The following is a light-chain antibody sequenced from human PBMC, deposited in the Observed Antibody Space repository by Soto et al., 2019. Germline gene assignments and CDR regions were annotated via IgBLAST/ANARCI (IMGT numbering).Light chain of an antibody. Sequence: EVVMTQSPATLSVSPGERATLSCRASQSVSSNLAWYQQKPGQAPRLLIYGASTRATGIPARFSGSGSGTEFTPTISSLQSEDFAVYYGQQYKNWPPITFGQGTRLEIK. CDR2: GAS. CDR1: QSVSSN. CDR3: QQYKNWPPIT. V-gene: IGKV3-15*01. J-gene: IGKJ5*01.